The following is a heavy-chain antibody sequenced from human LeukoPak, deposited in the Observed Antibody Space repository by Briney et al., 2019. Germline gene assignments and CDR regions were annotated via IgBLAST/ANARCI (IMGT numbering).Heavy chain of an antibody. Sequence: GGSLRLSCAASGFTFDDYGMSWVRQAPGKGLVWVSRISKDGSSTYYADSVKGRFTISRDNAKNTLYLQMNSLRTEDTAVYYCARDEVGVGATHDYWGQGTLVTVSS. CDR2: ISKDGSST. J-gene: IGHJ4*02. CDR3: ARDEVGVGATHDY. V-gene: IGHV3-74*01. CDR1: GFTFDDYG. D-gene: IGHD1-26*01.